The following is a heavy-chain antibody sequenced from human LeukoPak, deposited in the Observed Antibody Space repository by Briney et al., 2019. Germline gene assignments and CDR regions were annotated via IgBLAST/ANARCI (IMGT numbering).Heavy chain of an antibody. Sequence: PGGSLRLSCAASGFTFDDYAMHWVRQAPGKGLEWVSGISWNSGSIGYADSVKGRFTTSRDNAKNSLYLQMNSLRAEDTAVYYCARVRDAFDIWGQGTMVTVSS. V-gene: IGHV3-9*01. J-gene: IGHJ3*02. CDR1: GFTFDDYA. CDR2: ISWNSGSI. CDR3: ARVRDAFDI.